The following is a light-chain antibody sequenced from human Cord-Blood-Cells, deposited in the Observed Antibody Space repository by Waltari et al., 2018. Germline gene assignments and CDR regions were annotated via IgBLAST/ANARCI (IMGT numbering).Light chain of an antibody. CDR1: QSISSY. CDR2: AAS. CDR3: PQVYSTLIFT. J-gene: IGKJ3*01. Sequence: DIQMTQSPSSLSASVGDRVTITCRASQSISSYLNWYQQQLGKAPKLLIYAASSLQSWVPSRFSGSGSGTDVTLTISSLQPEDFATYYCPQVYSTLIFTFGPGTKVDIK. V-gene: IGKV1-39*01.